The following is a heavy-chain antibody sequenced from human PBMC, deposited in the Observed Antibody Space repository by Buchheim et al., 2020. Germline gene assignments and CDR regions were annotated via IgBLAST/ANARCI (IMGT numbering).Heavy chain of an antibody. CDR1: GGSISSSSYY. CDR2: IYYSGST. Sequence: QLQLQESGPGLVKPSETLSLTCTVSGGSISSSSYYWGWIRQPPGKGLEWIGSIYYSGSTYYNPSLKSRVTISVDTSKNQFSLKLSSVTAADTAVYYCARLNPPYSSSWYPTDYWGQGTL. CDR3: ARLNPPYSSSWYPTDY. V-gene: IGHV4-39*01. J-gene: IGHJ4*02. D-gene: IGHD6-13*01.